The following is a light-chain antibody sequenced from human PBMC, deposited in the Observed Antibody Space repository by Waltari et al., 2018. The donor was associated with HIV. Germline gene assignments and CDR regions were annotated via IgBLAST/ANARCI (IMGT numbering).Light chain of an antibody. V-gene: IGLV2-14*01. CDR3: SSYTSTYV. CDR1: SSDFGGYNY. J-gene: IGLJ1*01. CDR2: DVS. Sequence: QSALTQPASVSGSLGQSITISCTGTSSDFGGYNYVSWYQQHPGKAPKLMIYDVSNRPSGVSNRFSGSKSGNTASLTISGLQAEDEADYYCSSYTSTYVFGTGTKVTVL.